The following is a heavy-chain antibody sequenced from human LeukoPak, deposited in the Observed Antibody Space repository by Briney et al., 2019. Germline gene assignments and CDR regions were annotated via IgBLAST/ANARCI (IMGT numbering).Heavy chain of an antibody. CDR1: GYTFTGYH. CDR3: ARVLPRTTGTTWVFDY. CDR2: INPSGGST. Sequence: VSVKVSCKASGYTFTGYHMHWVRQAPGQALEWMGIINPSGGSTSYAQKFQGRVTMTRDTSTSTVYMELSSLRSEDTAVYYCARVLPRTTGTTWVFDYWGQGTLVTVSS. D-gene: IGHD1-1*01. J-gene: IGHJ4*02. V-gene: IGHV1-46*01.